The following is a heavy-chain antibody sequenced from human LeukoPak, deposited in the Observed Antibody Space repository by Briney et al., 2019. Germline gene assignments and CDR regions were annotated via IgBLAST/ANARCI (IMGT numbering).Heavy chain of an antibody. CDR1: GFTFSSYG. D-gene: IGHD3-22*01. CDR3: AKDRRSLYYDSSGYYYH. CDR2: ISYDGSNK. Sequence: GGSLRLSCAASGFTFSSYGMHWARQAPGKGLEWVAVISYDGSNKYYADSVKGRFTISRDNSKNTLYLQMNSLRAEDTAVYYCAKDRRSLYYDSSGYYYHWGQGTLVTVSS. J-gene: IGHJ4*02. V-gene: IGHV3-30*18.